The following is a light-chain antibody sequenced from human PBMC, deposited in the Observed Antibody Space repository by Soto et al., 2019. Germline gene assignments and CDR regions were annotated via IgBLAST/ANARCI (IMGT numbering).Light chain of an antibody. CDR2: DAS. V-gene: IGKV3-11*01. CDR3: QQRTNWPPLFA. J-gene: IGKJ3*01. Sequence: EIVLPQSPSNMSLSPGERATLSCRASQNIGNFLAWYQHKPCQAPRLLIYDASKRATGIPARFSGSGSGTDFTLTISSLEPADFAVYYCQQRTNWPPLFAFGPGTRVDIK. CDR1: QNIGNF.